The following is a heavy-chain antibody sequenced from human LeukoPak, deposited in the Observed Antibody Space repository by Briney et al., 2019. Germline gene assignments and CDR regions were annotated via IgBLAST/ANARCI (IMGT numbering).Heavy chain of an antibody. J-gene: IGHJ6*02. Sequence: SETLSLTCAVYGGSFSGYYWSWIRQPSGKGLEWIGEINHSGSTNYNPSLKSRVTISVDTSKTQFSLKLSSVTAADTAVYYCARDRNTMVRGVTRGMDVWGQGTTVTVSS. V-gene: IGHV4-34*01. D-gene: IGHD3-10*01. CDR1: GGSFSGYY. CDR3: ARDRNTMVRGVTRGMDV. CDR2: INHSGST.